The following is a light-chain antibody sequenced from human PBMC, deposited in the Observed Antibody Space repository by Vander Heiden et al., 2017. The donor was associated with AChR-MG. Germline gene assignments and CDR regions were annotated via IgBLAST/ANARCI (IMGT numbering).Light chain of an antibody. J-gene: IGKJ4*01. Sequence: DSQITQSPSSLSASVGDRVTITCRASQSISSYLNWYQQKPVKAPKLLIYAASSLQSGVPSRFSGSGSGTDFTLTISSLQPEDFATYYCQQSDSTLLTFGGGTKVEIK. V-gene: IGKV1-39*01. CDR3: QQSDSTLLT. CDR1: QSISSY. CDR2: AAS.